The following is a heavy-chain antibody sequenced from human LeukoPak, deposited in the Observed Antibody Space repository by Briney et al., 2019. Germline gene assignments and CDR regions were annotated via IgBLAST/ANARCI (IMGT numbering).Heavy chain of an antibody. CDR1: IFTYNNNA. V-gene: IGHV3-23*01. Sequence: GGSLRLSCATSIFTYNNNAMSWVRQAPGKRLEWVSAINGGGDATEYADSVKGRFTISRDNSKNTLYLQMNSLRPEDTAVYYCARCTASCYATAFDVWGQGTLLTVSS. CDR2: INGGGDAT. D-gene: IGHD2-2*01. J-gene: IGHJ3*01. CDR3: ARCTASCYATAFDV.